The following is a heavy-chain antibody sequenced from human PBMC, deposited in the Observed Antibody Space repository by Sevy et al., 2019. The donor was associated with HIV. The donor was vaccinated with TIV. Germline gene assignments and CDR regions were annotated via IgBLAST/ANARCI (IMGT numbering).Heavy chain of an antibody. CDR1: GFTFSGAW. CDR3: TTDLGIYASK. D-gene: IGHD3-16*01. Sequence: GGSLRLSCAASGFTFSGAWMSWVRQVPGKGLEWLGRIKSEIDGGATDYAAPVKGRLTISRDDSKKTVYLQVNSLQVEDTAVYYCTTDLGIYASKWGQGTLVTVSS. V-gene: IGHV3-15*01. J-gene: IGHJ4*02. CDR2: IKSEIDGGAT.